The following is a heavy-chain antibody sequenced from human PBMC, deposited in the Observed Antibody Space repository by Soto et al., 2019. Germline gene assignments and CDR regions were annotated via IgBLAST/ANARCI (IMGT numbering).Heavy chain of an antibody. CDR2: ISSSSSYI. CDR1: GFTFSSYS. J-gene: IGHJ3*02. D-gene: IGHD1-26*01. Sequence: GGSLRLSCAASGFTFSSYSMNWVRQSPGKGLEWVSSISSSSSYIYYADSVKGRFTISRDNAKNSLYLQMNSLRAEDTAVYYCARDPVSGSQRGAFDICGRGTMVTVS. CDR3: ARDPVSGSQRGAFDI. V-gene: IGHV3-21*01.